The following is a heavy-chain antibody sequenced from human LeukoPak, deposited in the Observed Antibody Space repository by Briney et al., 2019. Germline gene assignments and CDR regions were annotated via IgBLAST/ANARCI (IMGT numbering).Heavy chain of an antibody. J-gene: IGHJ1*01. D-gene: IGHD4-17*01. Sequence: PSETLSLTCTVSGGSITTGIYYWNWIRQPVGKGLEWIGHIYTTGSTNYHPSLKSRVTISMNPSMNQFSLKLSSVTAADTAVYYCARSAFPSYGDYVKSYFHHWGQGTLVTVSS. CDR3: ARSAFPSYGDYVKSYFHH. CDR2: IYTTGST. V-gene: IGHV4-61*09. CDR1: GGSITTGIYY.